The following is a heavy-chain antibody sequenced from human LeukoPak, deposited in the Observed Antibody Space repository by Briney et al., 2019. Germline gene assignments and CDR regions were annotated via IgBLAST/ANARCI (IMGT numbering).Heavy chain of an antibody. J-gene: IGHJ4*02. CDR1: GGPFNDYY. CDR2: IDHSGDT. D-gene: IGHD5-18*01. CDR3: ANTQLWLQY. Sequence: SETLSLTCAVFGGPFNDYYWSWIRQPPGKGLEWIGEIDHSGDTNYNPSLKSRVTISVDASKNQFSLKLSSVTVADTAVYFCANTQLWLQYWGQGTLVTVSS. V-gene: IGHV4-34*01.